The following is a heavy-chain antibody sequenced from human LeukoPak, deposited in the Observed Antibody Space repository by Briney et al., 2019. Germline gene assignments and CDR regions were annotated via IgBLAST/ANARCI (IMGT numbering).Heavy chain of an antibody. J-gene: IGHJ4*02. Sequence: PGGTLRLSSAASGFTFSSYAMTWVRQAPGKGLEWVSGISGSGHRTYYADSVKGRFTISRDNSKRTLYLQMNSLRAEDTAVYYCAKDWGEYFDYVWGSFTSFDSWGQGTLVTVSS. CDR3: AKDWGEYFDYVWGSFTSFDS. D-gene: IGHD3-16*01. CDR1: GFTFSSYA. CDR2: ISGSGHRT. V-gene: IGHV3-23*01.